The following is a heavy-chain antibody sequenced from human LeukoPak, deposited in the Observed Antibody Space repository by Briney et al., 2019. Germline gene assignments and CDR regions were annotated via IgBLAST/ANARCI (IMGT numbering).Heavy chain of an antibody. V-gene: IGHV4-34*01. D-gene: IGHD2-2*01. CDR1: GGSFSGYY. CDR3: ARGLPSLGDY. CDR2: INHSGRT. Sequence: SETLSLTCAVYGGSFSGYYWNWIRQPPGKGLEWIGEINHSGRTNYNPSLKSRVTISVDTTKNQFSLKLSSVTAADTAVYYCARGLPSLGDYWGQGALVTVSS. J-gene: IGHJ4*02.